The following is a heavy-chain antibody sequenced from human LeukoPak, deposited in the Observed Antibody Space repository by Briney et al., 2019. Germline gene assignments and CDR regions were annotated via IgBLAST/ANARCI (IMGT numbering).Heavy chain of an antibody. J-gene: IGHJ4*02. D-gene: IGHD6-13*01. CDR3: ARDRSSSCSLDY. V-gene: IGHV1-18*01. CDR2: ISAYNGNT. CDR1: GYTFTSFG. Sequence: ASVKVSCKASGYTFTSFGISWVRQAPGQGLEWMGWISAYNGNTNYAQKLQGRVTMTTDTSTSTAYMELRSLRSDDTAGYYCARDRSSSCSLDYWGQGTLVSVSS.